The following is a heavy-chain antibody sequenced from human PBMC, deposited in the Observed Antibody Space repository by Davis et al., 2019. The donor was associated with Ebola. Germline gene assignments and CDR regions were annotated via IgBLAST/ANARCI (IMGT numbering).Heavy chain of an antibody. CDR1: GFTFSSYA. CDR3: VQGTTSCHV. CDR2: ISGSGGST. Sequence: PGGSLRLSCAASGFTFSSYAMSWVRQAPGKGLEWVSAISGSGGSTYYADSVKGRFTISRDNSKNTLYLQMNNLRVEDTALYYCVQGTTSCHVWGQGTLVTVSS. V-gene: IGHV3-23*01. J-gene: IGHJ4*02. D-gene: IGHD2-2*01.